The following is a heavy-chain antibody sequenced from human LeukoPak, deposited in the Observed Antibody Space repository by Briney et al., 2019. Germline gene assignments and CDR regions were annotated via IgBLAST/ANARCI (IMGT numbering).Heavy chain of an antibody. Sequence: SVKVSCKASGGTFSSYAISWVRQTPGQGLEWMGRIIPILGIANYAQKFQGRVTITADKSTSTAYMELSSLRSEDTAVYYCARDPSYSYGIFDYWGQGTLVTVSS. CDR2: IIPILGIA. V-gene: IGHV1-69*04. CDR3: ARDPSYSYGIFDY. J-gene: IGHJ4*02. D-gene: IGHD5-18*01. CDR1: GGTFSSYA.